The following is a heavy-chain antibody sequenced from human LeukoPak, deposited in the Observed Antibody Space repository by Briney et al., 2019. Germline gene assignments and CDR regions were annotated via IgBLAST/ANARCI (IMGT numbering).Heavy chain of an antibody. CDR1: GGSISSGSYY. CDR2: IYTSGST. J-gene: IGHJ6*03. CDR3: ARGYGDYYYYMDV. Sequence: KTSETLSLTCTVSGGSISSGSYYWSWIRQPAGKGLECIGRIYTSGSTNYNPSLKSRVTISVDTSKNQFSLKLSSVTAADTAVYYCARGYGDYYYYMDVWGKGTTVTISS. D-gene: IGHD4-17*01. V-gene: IGHV4-61*02.